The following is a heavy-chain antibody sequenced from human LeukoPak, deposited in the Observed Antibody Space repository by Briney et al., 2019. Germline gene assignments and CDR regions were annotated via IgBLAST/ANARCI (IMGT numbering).Heavy chain of an antibody. Sequence: GASVKVSCKASGYTFAIYGISWVRQAPGQGLEWMAWISPYDGDTNYAQNFEGRVTMTTETSTSTAYMELRSLRSDDTAIYYGARDYCTRGGDCYKEDLFDPWGQGTLVTVSS. J-gene: IGHJ5*02. CDR1: GYTFAIYG. V-gene: IGHV1-18*01. D-gene: IGHD2-21*02. CDR3: ARDYCTRGGDCYKEDLFDP. CDR2: ISPYDGDT.